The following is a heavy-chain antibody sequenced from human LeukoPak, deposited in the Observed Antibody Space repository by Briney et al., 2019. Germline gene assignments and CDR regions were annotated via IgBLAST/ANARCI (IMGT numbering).Heavy chain of an antibody. CDR3: AREWFGSGSPYAFDI. CDR2: ISSSSSTI. CDR1: GFTFSSYS. J-gene: IGHJ3*02. D-gene: IGHD1-26*01. V-gene: IGHV3-48*04. Sequence: QSGGSLRLSCAASGFTFSSYSMNWVRQAPGKGLEWVSYISSSSSTIYYADSVKGRFTISRDNAKNSLYLQMNSLRAEDTAVYYCAREWFGSGSPYAFDIWGQGTMVTVSS.